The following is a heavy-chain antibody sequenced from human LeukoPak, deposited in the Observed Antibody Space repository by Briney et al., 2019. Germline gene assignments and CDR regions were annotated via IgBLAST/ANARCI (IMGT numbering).Heavy chain of an antibody. CDR1: GFTFSSYW. CDR3: TRAGQWPY. D-gene: IGHD6-19*01. CDR2: INSDGSST. Sequence: QSGGSLRLYCAASGFTFSSYWMHWVRQAPGKGLVWVSGINSDGSSTSYADSVKGRFTISRDNAKNTLYLQMNSLRAEDTAVYYCTRAGQWPYWGQGTLVTVSS. J-gene: IGHJ4*02. V-gene: IGHV3-74*01.